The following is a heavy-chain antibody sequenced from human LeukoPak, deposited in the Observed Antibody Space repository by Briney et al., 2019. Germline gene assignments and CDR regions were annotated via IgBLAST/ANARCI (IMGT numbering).Heavy chain of an antibody. Sequence: GESLKISCKASGXGFTTYWIGWVRQLPGKGLEWMGAIYPGSSDTRYNPSFQGQVTISADNSIDTAYLQWSSLKSSDTAIYYCARSGSPYNWLDPWGQGTLVSVSS. CDR3: ARSGSPYNWLDP. D-gene: IGHD2-15*01. J-gene: IGHJ5*02. CDR2: IYPGSSDT. V-gene: IGHV5-51*01. CDR1: GXGFTTYW.